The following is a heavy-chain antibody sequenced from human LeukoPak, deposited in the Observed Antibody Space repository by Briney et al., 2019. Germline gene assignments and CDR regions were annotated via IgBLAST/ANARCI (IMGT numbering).Heavy chain of an antibody. D-gene: IGHD3-22*01. CDR1: GFIFSDYY. V-gene: IGHV3-11*06. J-gene: IGHJ6*02. CDR3: ARGSGGYYDSGRRYYYGMDV. CDR2: ISSSSTYI. Sequence: PGGSLRLSCAASGFIFSDYYMNGIRQAPGKGLEWVSYISSSSTYIDYADSVKGRFTISRDNSKNTLYLQMNSLRAEDTAVYYCARGSGGYYDSGRRYYYGMDVWGQGTTVTVSS.